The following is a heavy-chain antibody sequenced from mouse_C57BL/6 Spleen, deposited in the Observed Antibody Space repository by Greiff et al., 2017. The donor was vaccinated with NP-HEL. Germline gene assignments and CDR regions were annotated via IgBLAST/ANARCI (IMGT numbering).Heavy chain of an antibody. Sequence: QVHVKQSGAELAKPGASVKLSCKASGYTFTSYWMHWVKQRPGQGLEWIGYINPSSGYTKYNQKFKDKATLTADKSSSTAYMQLSSLTYEDSAVYYCARGGYDYDGYWYFDVWGTGTTVTVSS. CDR2: INPSSGYT. D-gene: IGHD2-4*01. J-gene: IGHJ1*03. CDR3: ARGGYDYDGYWYFDV. CDR1: GYTFTSYW. V-gene: IGHV1-7*01.